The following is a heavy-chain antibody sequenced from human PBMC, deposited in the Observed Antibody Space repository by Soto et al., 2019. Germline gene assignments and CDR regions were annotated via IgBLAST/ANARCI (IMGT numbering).Heavy chain of an antibody. CDR1: GFTFSSYA. Sequence: GGSLRLSCAASGFTFSSYAMSWVRQAPGKGLEWVSAISGSGGSTYYADSVKGRFTISRDNSKNRLYLQMNSLRAEDTAVYYCAKLVPPLEYYDFWSGYYSFDYWGQGTLVTVSS. J-gene: IGHJ4*02. CDR3: AKLVPPLEYYDFWSGYYSFDY. D-gene: IGHD3-3*01. CDR2: ISGSGGST. V-gene: IGHV3-23*01.